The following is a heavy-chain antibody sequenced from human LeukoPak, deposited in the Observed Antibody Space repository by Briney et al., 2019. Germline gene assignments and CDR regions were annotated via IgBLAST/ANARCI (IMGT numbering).Heavy chain of an antibody. CDR2: ISGSGGST. CDR1: GFTFSSYA. CDR3: ARDSYGCDY. Sequence: GGSLRLSCAASGFTFSSYAMSWVRQAPGKGLEWVSAISGSGGSTYYADSVKGRFTISRDNSKNTLYLQTNNLRAEDTALYYCARDSYGCDYWGQGTLVTVSS. D-gene: IGHD3-16*01. J-gene: IGHJ4*02. V-gene: IGHV3-23*01.